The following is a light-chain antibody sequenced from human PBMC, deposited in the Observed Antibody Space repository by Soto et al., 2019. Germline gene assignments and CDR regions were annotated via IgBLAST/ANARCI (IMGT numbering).Light chain of an antibody. CDR1: QSISSW. V-gene: IGKV1-5*03. CDR3: QQYNGFSAP. J-gene: IGKJ4*01. Sequence: DIPMTQSPSTLSASVGDRVTITCRASQSISSWLAWYQQKPGRAPKLLIYKGSSLESGVPSRFSGSGSGTEFTLTIGRLQPDDFASYYCQQYNGFSAPFGGGTKVEIK. CDR2: KGS.